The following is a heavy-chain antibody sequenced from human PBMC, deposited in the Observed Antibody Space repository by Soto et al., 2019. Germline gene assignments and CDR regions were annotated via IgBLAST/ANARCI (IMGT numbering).Heavy chain of an antibody. V-gene: IGHV1-18*01. CDR2: ISGDNINS. Sequence: GASVKVSCKVSGFTFSDYGLSWVRQAPGQPLEWMGWISGDNINSKYSQKFQGRLTMTTDTSTATASMELRSLTSDDTAVYYCGREGQQLAQEKYYQFNGMDVWGEGTTVTVSS. CDR3: GREGQQLAQEKYYQFNGMDV. CDR1: GFTFSDYG. D-gene: IGHD6-13*01. J-gene: IGHJ6*04.